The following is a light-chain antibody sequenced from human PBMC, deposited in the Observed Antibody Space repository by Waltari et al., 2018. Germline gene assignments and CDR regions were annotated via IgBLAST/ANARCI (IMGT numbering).Light chain of an antibody. V-gene: IGKV1-39*01. J-gene: IGKJ2*01. Sequence: DIQMTQSPSSLSASVGDRVTITCRASQSISTYLHWYQHIPGKAPNLLIYAASTLQGGVPSRFSGSGSGTDFTLTITSLQPDDFATYYCQHSYSPPYTFGQGTRLEIK. CDR1: QSISTY. CDR2: AAS. CDR3: QHSYSPPYT.